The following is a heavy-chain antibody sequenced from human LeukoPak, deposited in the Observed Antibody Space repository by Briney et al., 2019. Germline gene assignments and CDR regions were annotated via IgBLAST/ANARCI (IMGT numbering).Heavy chain of an antibody. CDR2: IFISGST. CDR3: ARRVGSSWPGDYFDY. J-gene: IGHJ4*02. D-gene: IGHD6-13*01. Sequence: SETLSLTCTVSGGSINTYSWSWIRQPAGKGLEWIGRIFISGSTNYNPSLKSRVTISVDTSKNQFSLKLTSVTAADTAVYYCARRVGSSWPGDYFDYWGQGTLVTVSS. CDR1: GGSINTYS. V-gene: IGHV4-4*07.